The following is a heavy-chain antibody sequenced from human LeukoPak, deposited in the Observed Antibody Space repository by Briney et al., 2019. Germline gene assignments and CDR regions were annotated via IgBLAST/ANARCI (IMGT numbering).Heavy chain of an antibody. CDR2: IRYDGNNK. Sequence: QPGGSLRLSCAASGFTFSTYGMHWVRQAPGKGLEWVAFIRYDGNNKNYADSVKGRFTISRDNSKNPLYLQMNSLRPEDTAAYYCAKDLGPYGGYYFDYWGQGTLVTVSS. D-gene: IGHD3-16*01. J-gene: IGHJ4*02. CDR1: GFTFSTYG. CDR3: AKDLGPYGGYYFDY. V-gene: IGHV3-30*02.